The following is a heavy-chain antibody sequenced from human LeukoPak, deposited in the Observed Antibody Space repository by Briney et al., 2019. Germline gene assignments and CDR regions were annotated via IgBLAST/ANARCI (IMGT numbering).Heavy chain of an antibody. CDR3: AREKQPAAGWDDWFDP. CDR1: GFTFSSYS. J-gene: IGHJ5*02. D-gene: IGHD6-13*01. Sequence: PGGSLRLSCAASGFTFSSYSMNWVRQAPGKGLEWVSSISSSSSYIYYADSVKGRFTISRDNAKNSLYLQMNSLRAEDTAVYYCAREKQPAAGWDDWFDPWGQGTLVTVSS. CDR2: ISSSSSYI. V-gene: IGHV3-21*01.